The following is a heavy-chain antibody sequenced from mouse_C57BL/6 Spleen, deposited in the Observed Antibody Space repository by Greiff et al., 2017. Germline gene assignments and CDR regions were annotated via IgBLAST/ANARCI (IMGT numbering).Heavy chain of an antibody. J-gene: IGHJ2*01. Sequence: VPLQQSGAELVKPGASVKLSCKASGYTFTSYWMHWVKQRPGQGLEWIGMIHPNSGSTNYNEKFKSKATLTVDKSSSTAYMQLSSLTAEDSAVYYCARGGAKGLRRDFDYWGQGTTLTVSS. CDR3: ARGGAKGLRRDFDY. CDR1: GYTFTSYW. V-gene: IGHV1-64*01. CDR2: IHPNSGST. D-gene: IGHD2-4*01.